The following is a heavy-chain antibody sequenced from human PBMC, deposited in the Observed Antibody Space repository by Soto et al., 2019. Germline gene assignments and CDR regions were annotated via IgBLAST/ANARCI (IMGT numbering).Heavy chain of an antibody. CDR3: ARGVGAPGHWVDP. CDR1: GYTFTSYG. V-gene: IGHV1-18*01. D-gene: IGHD1-26*01. J-gene: IGHJ5*02. Sequence: QVQLVQSGAEVKKPGASVKVSCKASGYTFTSYGLSWVRQAPGQGLEWMGRISAYNYNTNYAQKLQGRVTMTTDTSTNTAYMELRGLGSDETAVYYCARGVGAPGHWVDPWGQGTLVTVSS. CDR2: ISAYNYNT.